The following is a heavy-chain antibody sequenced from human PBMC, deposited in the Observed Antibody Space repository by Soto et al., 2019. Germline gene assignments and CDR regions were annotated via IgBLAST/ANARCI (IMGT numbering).Heavy chain of an antibody. CDR2: IYYSGST. CDR3: ARQVLPPVTARRQSNWYFDL. V-gene: IGHV4-39*01. CDR1: GGSISSSSYY. Sequence: QLQLQESGPGLVKPSETLSLTCTVSGGSISSSSYYWGWIRQPPGKGLEWIGSIYYSGSTYYNPSLKSRVTISVDTSKNQFSLKLSSVTAADTAVYYCARQVLPPVTARRQSNWYFDLWGRGTLVTVSS. D-gene: IGHD4-17*01. J-gene: IGHJ2*01.